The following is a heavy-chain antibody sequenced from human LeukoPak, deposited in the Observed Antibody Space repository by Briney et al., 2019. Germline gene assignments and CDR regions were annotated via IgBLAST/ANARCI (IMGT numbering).Heavy chain of an antibody. J-gene: IGHJ6*02. D-gene: IGHD3-10*01. Sequence: PGRSLRLSCAASGFTFSSYGMHWVRQAPGKGLEWVAVISYDGSNKYYADSVKGRFTISRDNSKNTLYLHMNSLRAEDTAVYYCAKEKGYGSGSYYNYYYYYGMDVWGQGTTVTVSS. V-gene: IGHV3-30*18. CDR1: GFTFSSYG. CDR2: ISYDGSNK. CDR3: AKEKGYGSGSYYNYYYYYGMDV.